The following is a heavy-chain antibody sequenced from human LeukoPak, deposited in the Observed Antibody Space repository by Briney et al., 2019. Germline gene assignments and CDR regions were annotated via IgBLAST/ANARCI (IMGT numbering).Heavy chain of an antibody. CDR1: GYTFTGYY. CDR2: INPNSGGT. V-gene: IGHV1-2*02. Sequence: ASVKVSCKASGYTFTGYYMHWVRQAPGQGLEWMGWINPNSGGTNYAQKFQGRVTMTRDTSISTAYMELSRLRSDDTAVYHCARIARSEYSSSRWGQGTLVTVSS. J-gene: IGHJ4*02. CDR3: ARIARSEYSSSR. D-gene: IGHD6-6*01.